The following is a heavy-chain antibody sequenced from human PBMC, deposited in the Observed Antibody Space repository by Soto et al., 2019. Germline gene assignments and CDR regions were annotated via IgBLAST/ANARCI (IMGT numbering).Heavy chain of an antibody. CDR3: AREGRIFGVVIILDY. CDR1: GYTFTSYD. V-gene: IGHV1-8*01. J-gene: IGHJ4*02. Sequence: QVQLVQSGAEVKKPGASVKVSCKASGYTFTSYDINWVRQATGQGLEWMGWMNPNSGNPGYAQKFQGRVTMTGNTSRSTAYMELSSFRSEDTAVYYWAREGRIFGVVIILDYWGQGTLVTVSS. CDR2: MNPNSGNP. D-gene: IGHD3-3*01.